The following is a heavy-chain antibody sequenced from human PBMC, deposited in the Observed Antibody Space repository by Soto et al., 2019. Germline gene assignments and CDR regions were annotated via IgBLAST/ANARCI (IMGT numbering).Heavy chain of an antibody. D-gene: IGHD1-26*01. Sequence: QVLLVQSGVEVKKPGASVKVSCKASGYTFTSYGISWVRQAPGQGLEWMGWISAYNGNTNYAQNLQGRVTMTTDTSTSTAYMELRSLRSDDTAVYYCARDNRYSGSYSFDYWGQGTLVTVSS. CDR1: GYTFTSYG. V-gene: IGHV1-18*01. CDR2: ISAYNGNT. J-gene: IGHJ4*02. CDR3: ARDNRYSGSYSFDY.